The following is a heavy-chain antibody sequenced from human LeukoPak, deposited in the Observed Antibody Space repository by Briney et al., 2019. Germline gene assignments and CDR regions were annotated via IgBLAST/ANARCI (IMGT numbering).Heavy chain of an antibody. CDR2: INHSGST. D-gene: IGHD6-19*01. CDR1: GGSFSGYY. V-gene: IGHV4-34*01. Sequence: PSETLSLTCAVYGGSFSGYYWSWIRQPPGKGLEWIGEINHSGSTYYNPSLKSRVTISVDTSKNQFSLKLSSVTAADTAVYYCARELVAGTKGFDYWGQGTLVTVSS. CDR3: ARELVAGTKGFDY. J-gene: IGHJ4*02.